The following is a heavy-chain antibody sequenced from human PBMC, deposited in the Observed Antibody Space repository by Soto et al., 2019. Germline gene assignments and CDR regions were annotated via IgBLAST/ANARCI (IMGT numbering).Heavy chain of an antibody. V-gene: IGHV1-8*01. Sequence: QVQLVQSGAEVKEPGASVKVSCKASGYTFTSYDINWVRQATGQGLEWMGWMNPNSGNTGYAQKFQGRVTMTRNTSISTAYMELSSLRSEDTAVYYCARAQSYDFWSGYYHYFDYWGRGTLVTVSS. CDR3: ARAQSYDFWSGYYHYFDY. CDR2: MNPNSGNT. D-gene: IGHD3-3*01. J-gene: IGHJ4*02. CDR1: GYTFTSYD.